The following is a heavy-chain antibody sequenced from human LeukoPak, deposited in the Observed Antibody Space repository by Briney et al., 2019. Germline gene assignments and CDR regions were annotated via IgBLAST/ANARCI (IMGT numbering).Heavy chain of an antibody. V-gene: IGHV1-18*01. CDR1: GFKFTSYD. D-gene: IGHD3-10*01. J-gene: IGHJ5*02. CDR3: ATNYGSGSAPLDP. CDR2: ISAYSGNT. Sequence: ASVRVSCKPSGFKFTSYDLSWVRQAPGRGLEWMGWISAYSGNTNYAEKFHDRVTMTTDTSTGMAYMELRSLEFDDTAVYYCATNYGSGSAPLDPWGQGTLVTVSS.